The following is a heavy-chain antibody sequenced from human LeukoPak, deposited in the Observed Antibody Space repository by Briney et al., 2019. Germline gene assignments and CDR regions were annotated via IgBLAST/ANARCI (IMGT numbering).Heavy chain of an antibody. D-gene: IGHD3-9*01. V-gene: IGHV4-4*07. Sequence: PSETLSLTCTVSGGSISSHYWSWVRQTAGKGLEWIGRIYISGTTNYNPSLKSRVTMSLDTSKNQLSLRLTSVTAADTAVYYCARDEARTGYIHYWGQGTLITVSS. CDR2: IYISGTT. J-gene: IGHJ4*02. CDR3: ARDEARTGYIHY. CDR1: GGSISSHY.